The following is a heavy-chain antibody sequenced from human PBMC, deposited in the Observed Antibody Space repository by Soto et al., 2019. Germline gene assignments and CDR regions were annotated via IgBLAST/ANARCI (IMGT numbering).Heavy chain of an antibody. CDR2: IYYSGST. J-gene: IGHJ6*03. Sequence: SETLSLTCTVSGGSISSYCWSWIRQPPGKGLEWIGYIYYSGSTNYNPSLKSRVTISVDTSKNQFSLKLSSVTAADTAVYYCARTYYDFWRGDYYYYMDVWGKGTTVTVSS. D-gene: IGHD3-3*01. CDR1: GGSISSYC. V-gene: IGHV4-59*01. CDR3: ARTYYDFWRGDYYYYMDV.